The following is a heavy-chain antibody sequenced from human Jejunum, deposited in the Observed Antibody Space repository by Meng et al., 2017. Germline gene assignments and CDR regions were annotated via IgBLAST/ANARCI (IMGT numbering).Heavy chain of an antibody. V-gene: IGHV4-4*02. D-gene: IGHD3-22*01. CDR1: GDSITTNTY. CDR2: IDHRGSP. CDR3: AKHGGYYQHY. J-gene: IGHJ4*01. Sequence: QLQLQESGPGLVKPSGTLSLTCTVSGDSITTNTYWSWVRQSPEKGLEWIGQIDHRGSPYYNPSLKSRVTMSVDKSKSQVSLQLTSVTAADTAVYYCAKHGGYYQHYWGHGTRVT.